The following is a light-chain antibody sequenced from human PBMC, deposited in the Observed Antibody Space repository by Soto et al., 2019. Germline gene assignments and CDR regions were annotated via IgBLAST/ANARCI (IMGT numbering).Light chain of an antibody. CDR2: GAS. CDR3: QQYADSPLT. CDR1: QSVGRNY. J-gene: IGKJ4*01. Sequence: EIVLTQSPGALSVSPGERATLSCRASQSVGRNYLAWYQQKPGQAPRLLIDGASSRATGIPDRFSGSGSGTDFTFTISRLEPEDFAVYYCQQYADSPLTFGGGTKVE. V-gene: IGKV3-20*01.